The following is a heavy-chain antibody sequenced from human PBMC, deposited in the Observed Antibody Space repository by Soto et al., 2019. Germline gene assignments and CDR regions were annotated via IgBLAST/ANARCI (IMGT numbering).Heavy chain of an antibody. J-gene: IGHJ6*02. Sequence: QVQLEQSGAEVKKPGSSVKVSCKASGGTFRTAAISWVRQAPGQGLEWMGGIMPVFRTPDYAQKFQGRVTITADESTNTAYMELSGLRSVAAALYYCARDNDRPQLGGNYYYILDVWGQGTTITVSS. D-gene: IGHD2-8*01. CDR1: GGTFRTAA. CDR3: ARDNDRPQLGGNYYYILDV. CDR2: IMPVFRTP. V-gene: IGHV1-69*12.